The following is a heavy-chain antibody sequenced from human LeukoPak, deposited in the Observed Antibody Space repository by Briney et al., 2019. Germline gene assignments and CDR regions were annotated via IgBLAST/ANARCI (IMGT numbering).Heavy chain of an antibody. CDR3: AKDGGYYYDSSGYFDY. D-gene: IGHD3-22*01. Sequence: GGSLRLSCAASGFTFSSDGMHWVRQAPGKGLEWVSAISGSGGSTYYADSVKGRFTISRDNSKNTLYLQMNSLRAGDTAVYYCAKDGGYYYDSSGYFDYWGQGTLVTVSS. CDR1: GFTFSSDG. CDR2: ISGSGGST. J-gene: IGHJ4*02. V-gene: IGHV3-23*01.